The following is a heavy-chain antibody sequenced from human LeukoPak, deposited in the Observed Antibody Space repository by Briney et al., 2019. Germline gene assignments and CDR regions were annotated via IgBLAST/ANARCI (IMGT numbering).Heavy chain of an antibody. J-gene: IGHJ1*01. CDR2: INPNSGGT. V-gene: IGHV1-2*02. CDR1: GYTFTGYY. Sequence: GASVEVSCKASGYTFTGYYMRWVRQAPGQGLEWMGWINPNSGGTNYAQKFQGRVTMTRDTSISTAYMELSRLRSDDTAVYYCARDPVGYYDSSGPSEYFQHWGQGTLVTVSS. D-gene: IGHD3-22*01. CDR3: ARDPVGYYDSSGPSEYFQH.